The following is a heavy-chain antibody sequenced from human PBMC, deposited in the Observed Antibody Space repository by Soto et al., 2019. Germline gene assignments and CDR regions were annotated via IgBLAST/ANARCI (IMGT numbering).Heavy chain of an antibody. CDR1: GGSISRYY. J-gene: IGHJ3*02. V-gene: IGHV4-59*01. Sequence: PSETLSLTCTVSGGSISRYYWSWIRQSPGKGLEWIGYIYYSGSTNYNPSLKSRVTISVDTSKNQFSLKLSSVTAADTAVYYCARVLSAGGAFDIWGQGTMVTVSS. CDR2: IYYSGST. CDR3: ARVLSAGGAFDI. D-gene: IGHD3-16*01.